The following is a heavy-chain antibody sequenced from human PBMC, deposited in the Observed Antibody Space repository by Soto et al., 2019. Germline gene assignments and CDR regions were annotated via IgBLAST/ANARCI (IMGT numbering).Heavy chain of an antibody. CDR2: FDPEDGET. CDR3: ATSFGFDYYFDY. Sequence: ASVKVSCTVSVDTLTELSMHWVRQAPGKGLEWMGGFDPEDGETIYAQKFQGRVTMTEDTSTDTAYMELSSLRSEDTAVYYCATSFGFDYYFDYWGQGTLVTVSS. V-gene: IGHV1-24*01. CDR1: VDTLTELS. J-gene: IGHJ4*02. D-gene: IGHD3-10*01.